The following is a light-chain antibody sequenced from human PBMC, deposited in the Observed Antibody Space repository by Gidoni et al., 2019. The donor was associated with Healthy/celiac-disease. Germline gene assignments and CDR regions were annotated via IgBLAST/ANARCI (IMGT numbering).Light chain of an antibody. V-gene: IGLV1-44*01. CDR1: SSNIGSNT. Sequence: QSVLTQPPSASGTPRQRVTISCSGSSSNIGSNTVNWYQQLPGTAPKRLIYSNNQRPSGGPDRFSGSKSGTSASLAISGLQSEDEADYYCAAWDDSLNGPVVGGGTKLTVL. CDR2: SNN. CDR3: AAWDDSLNGPV. J-gene: IGLJ2*01.